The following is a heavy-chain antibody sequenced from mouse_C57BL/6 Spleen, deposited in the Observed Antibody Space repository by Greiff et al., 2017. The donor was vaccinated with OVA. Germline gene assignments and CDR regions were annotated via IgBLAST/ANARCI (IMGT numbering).Heavy chain of an antibody. CDR3: ARCYYGSSYDYAMDY. Sequence: QVQLQQSGPELVKPGASVKISCKASGYAFSSSWMNWVKQRPGTGLEWIGRIYPGDGDTNYNGKFKGKATLTAAKSSSTAYMQLSSLTSEDSAVYFCARCYYGSSYDYAMDYWGQGTSVTVSS. V-gene: IGHV1-82*01. D-gene: IGHD1-1*01. J-gene: IGHJ4*01. CDR1: GYAFSSSW. CDR2: IYPGDGDT.